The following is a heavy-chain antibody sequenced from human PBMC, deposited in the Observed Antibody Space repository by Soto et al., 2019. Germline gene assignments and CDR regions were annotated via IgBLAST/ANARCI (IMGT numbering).Heavy chain of an antibody. CDR3: ARDSRYCGGDCYPDYYYYGMDV. CDR2: INPSGGST. D-gene: IGHD2-21*02. Sequence: ASVKVSCKASGYTFTSYYIHWVRQAPGQGLEWMGIINPSGGSTSYAQKFQGRVTMTRDTSTSTVYMELSSLRSEDTAVYYCARDSRYCGGDCYPDYYYYGMDVWGQGTTVTVSS. CDR1: GYTFTSYY. J-gene: IGHJ6*02. V-gene: IGHV1-46*01.